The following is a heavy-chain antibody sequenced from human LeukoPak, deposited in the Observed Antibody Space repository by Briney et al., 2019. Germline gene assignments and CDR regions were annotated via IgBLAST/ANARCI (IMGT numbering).Heavy chain of an antibody. CDR1: GFTFDDYA. J-gene: IGHJ4*02. D-gene: IGHD3-22*01. V-gene: IGHV3-9*01. CDR2: ISWNSGSI. CDR3: AREGYYDSSGYPDPYDY. Sequence: GGSLRLSCAASGFTFDDYAMHWVRQAPGKGLEWVSGISWNSGSIGYADSVKGRFTISRDNAKNSLYLQMNSLRAEDTAVYYCAREGYYDSSGYPDPYDYWGQGTLVTVSS.